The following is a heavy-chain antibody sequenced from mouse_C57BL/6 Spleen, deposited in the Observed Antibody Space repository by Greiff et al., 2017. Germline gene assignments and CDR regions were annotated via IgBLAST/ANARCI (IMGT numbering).Heavy chain of an antibody. V-gene: IGHV5-4*01. D-gene: IGHD1-1*01. CDR2: ISDGGSYT. J-gene: IGHJ2*01. CDR3: ERDPYYYGSSFYYFDY. Sequence: EVKLMESGGGLVKPGGSLKLSCAASGFTFGSYAMSWVRQTPEKRLEWVATISDGGSYTYYPDNVKGRFTISRDNAKNNLYLQMSHLKSEDTAMYYCERDPYYYGSSFYYFDYGRQGNTLTDSS. CDR1: GFTFGSYA.